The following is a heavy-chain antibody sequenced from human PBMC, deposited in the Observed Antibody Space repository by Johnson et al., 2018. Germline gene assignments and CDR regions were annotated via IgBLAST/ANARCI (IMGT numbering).Heavy chain of an antibody. CDR3: ARDLLGDKANGRPGDFYYYYYYMDV. CDR2: ISSSSSTI. D-gene: IGHD3-16*01. Sequence: VQLVESGGGLVQXGGSXRLXCAASGFTFSSYSMNWVRQAPGKGLEWVSYISSSSSTIYYADSVKGRFTLSRDNAKNSLYLQMNSLRAEDTAVYYCARDLLGDKANGRPGDFYYYYYYMDVWGKGTTVTVSS. V-gene: IGHV3-48*01. J-gene: IGHJ6*03. CDR1: GFTFSSYS.